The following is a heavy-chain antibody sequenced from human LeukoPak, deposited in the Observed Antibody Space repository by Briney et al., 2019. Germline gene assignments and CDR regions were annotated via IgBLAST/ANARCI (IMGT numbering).Heavy chain of an antibody. CDR2: INPSGGST. CDR1: GYTFTSSY. D-gene: IGHD3-22*01. Sequence: ASVKVSCKASGYTFTSSYMHWVRQAPGQGLEWMGIINPSGGSTSYAQKFQGRVTMTRDMSTSTVYMELSSLRSEDTAVYYCARNEKYYYDTSGYYDFDYWGQGTLVTVSS. V-gene: IGHV1-46*01. J-gene: IGHJ4*02. CDR3: ARNEKYYYDTSGYYDFDY.